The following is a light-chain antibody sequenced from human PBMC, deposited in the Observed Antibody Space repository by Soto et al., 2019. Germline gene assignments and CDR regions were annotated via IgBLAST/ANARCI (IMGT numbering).Light chain of an antibody. V-gene: IGKV3-15*01. CDR3: QHYHSNPYT. Sequence: IALTQSPATLCSSPGEGATLSCRASQTFXSKFAWYQAKPGQAPRVVTDGASTMERGSPARLSGSGSGTKFTLAISSLQPEDFANYYCQHYHSNPYTFGQGTRLEIK. J-gene: IGKJ5*01. CDR1: QTFXSK. CDR2: GAS.